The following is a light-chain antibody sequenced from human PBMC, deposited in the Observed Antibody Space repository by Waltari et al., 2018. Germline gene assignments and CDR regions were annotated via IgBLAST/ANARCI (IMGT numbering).Light chain of an antibody. J-gene: IGLJ1*01. V-gene: IGLV2-14*01. CDR1: DSDVGAYDF. Sequence: QSALTQPASVSGSPGQSITISCSGTDSDVGAYDFVSWYQQHPGKAPHPIIYEVSNRPSGISNRFSASKSGNTASLTISWLQAEDEADYYCSSYTTSSAPGVFGTGTRVTVL. CDR2: EVS. CDR3: SSYTTSSAPGV.